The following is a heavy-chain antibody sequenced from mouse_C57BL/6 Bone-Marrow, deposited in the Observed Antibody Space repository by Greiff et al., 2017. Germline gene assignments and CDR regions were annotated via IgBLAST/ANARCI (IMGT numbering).Heavy chain of an antibody. J-gene: IGHJ3*01. Sequence: QVQLKQSGPGLVQPSQSLSITCTVSGFSLTSYGVHWVRQSPGKGLEWLGVIWSGGSTDYNAAFISRLSISHDNSKSQVFLKMNSLQADDTAIYYFARISVGYYVWFAYWGQGTLVTVSA. V-gene: IGHV2-2*01. CDR1: GFSLTSYG. CDR2: IWSGGST. CDR3: ARISVGYYVWFAY. D-gene: IGHD2-3*01.